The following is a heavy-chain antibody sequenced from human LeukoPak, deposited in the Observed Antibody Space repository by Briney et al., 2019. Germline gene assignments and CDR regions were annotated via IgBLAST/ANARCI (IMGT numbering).Heavy chain of an antibody. J-gene: IGHJ3*02. Sequence: ASVKVSCKASGYTFTRYGINWVRQAPGQGLEWMGWISAYNGNTNYAQKLQGRVTMTTDTSTNTAYMELRSLRSDDTAVYYCARDREGGGSHAFDIWGQGTMVTVSS. D-gene: IGHD3-16*01. CDR3: ARDREGGGSHAFDI. V-gene: IGHV1-18*01. CDR2: ISAYNGNT. CDR1: GYTFTRYG.